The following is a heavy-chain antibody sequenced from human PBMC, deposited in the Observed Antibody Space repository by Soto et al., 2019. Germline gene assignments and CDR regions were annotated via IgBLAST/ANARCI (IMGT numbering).Heavy chain of an antibody. CDR3: AGGGGVGVAGSAAFDM. CDR2: INPATGAA. V-gene: IGHV1-2*02. D-gene: IGHD3-3*01. J-gene: IGHJ3*02. CDR1: GYPVTAYY. Sequence: QLHLVQSGAVVKKPGASVTVSCSASGYPVTAYYMHWVRQAPGRGLEWMGGINPATGAAKYTQTSRGRVPMTRDTPTSTVFRELGGRTSEDPAVFYWAGGGGVGVAGSAAFDMWGQGTLVTVSS.